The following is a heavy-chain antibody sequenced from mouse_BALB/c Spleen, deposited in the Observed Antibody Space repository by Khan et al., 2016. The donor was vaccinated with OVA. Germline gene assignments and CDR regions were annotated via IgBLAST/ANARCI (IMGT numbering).Heavy chain of an antibody. Sequence: QVQLKESGTELAKPGASVKMSCKASGYTFISYWMHWIKQRPGQGLEWIGYINPSTDYTEYNQKFKDKATLTTDKSSNTAYMQLSSLTSEDSAVYCCARRGLDGIFVYWGQGTRLTVSA. V-gene: IGHV1-7*01. CDR3: ARRGLDGIFVY. J-gene: IGHJ3*01. D-gene: IGHD2-1*01. CDR2: INPSTDYT. CDR1: GYTFISYW.